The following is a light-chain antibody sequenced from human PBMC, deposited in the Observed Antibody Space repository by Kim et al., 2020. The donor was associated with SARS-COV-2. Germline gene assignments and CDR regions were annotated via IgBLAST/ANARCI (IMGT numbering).Light chain of an antibody. CDR1: QSVLYSSNNKNY. CDR3: QQYYSTPYT. Sequence: RATINCKSSQSVLYSSNNKNYLAWYQQKPGQPPKLLIYWASTRESGVPDRFSDSGSGTDFTLTISSLQAEDVAVYYCQQYYSTPYTFGQGTKLEI. V-gene: IGKV4-1*01. J-gene: IGKJ2*01. CDR2: WAS.